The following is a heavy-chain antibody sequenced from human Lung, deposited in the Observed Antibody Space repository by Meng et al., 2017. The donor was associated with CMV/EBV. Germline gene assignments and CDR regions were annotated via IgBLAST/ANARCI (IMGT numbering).Heavy chain of an antibody. J-gene: IGHJ4*01. CDR1: GGSISSYY. D-gene: IGHD5-24*01. CDR2: INYSGST. CDR3: ARVGLCLVWLGINNFDY. Sequence: SXTLSLXCAVSGGSISSYYWSWIRQPPGKGLEWIGYINYSGSTNYNPSLKSRVTISVDTSKNQFSLKLSSVTAADTAVYYCARVGLCLVWLGINNFDYWGQGXMVTVSS. V-gene: IGHV4-59*01.